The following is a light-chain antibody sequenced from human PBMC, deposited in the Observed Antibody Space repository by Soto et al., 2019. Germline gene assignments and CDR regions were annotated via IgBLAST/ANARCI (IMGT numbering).Light chain of an antibody. Sequence: EIVLTQSPGTLSLSPGEGATLSCRASQNVGSRYLAWYQQKPGQAPRLLIYGTSNRATGIPDRFSGSGSGTDFSLTISSLEPGDLAVYYCQQYGSSPRTFGQGTKVEIK. CDR2: GTS. V-gene: IGKV3-20*01. CDR3: QQYGSSPRT. J-gene: IGKJ1*01. CDR1: QNVGSRY.